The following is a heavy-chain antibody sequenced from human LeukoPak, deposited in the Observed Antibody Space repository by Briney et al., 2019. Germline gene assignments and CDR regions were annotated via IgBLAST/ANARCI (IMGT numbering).Heavy chain of an antibody. CDR1: GFTFSSYG. Sequence: PGGSLRLSCAASGFTFSSYGMHWVRQAPGKGLEWVAFIRYDGSNKYYADSVKGRFTISRDNSKNTLYLQMNSLRAEDTAVYYCAKDGGEGAVARYYFDYWSQGTLVTVSS. D-gene: IGHD6-19*01. CDR3: AKDGGEGAVARYYFDY. J-gene: IGHJ4*02. V-gene: IGHV3-30*02. CDR2: IRYDGSNK.